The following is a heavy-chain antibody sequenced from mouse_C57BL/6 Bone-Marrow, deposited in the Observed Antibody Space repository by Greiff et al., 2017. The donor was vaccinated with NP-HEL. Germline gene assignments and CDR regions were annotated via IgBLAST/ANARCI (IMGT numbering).Heavy chain of an antibody. J-gene: IGHJ3*01. CDR3: ARPTITTVVATPFAY. CDR1: GFTFSDYG. Sequence: EVKLVESGGGLVKPGGSLKLSCAASGFTFSDYGMLWVRQAPEKGLEWVAYISSGSSTIYYADTVKGRFTISRDNAKNTLFLQMTSLRSEDTAMYYCARPTITTVVATPFAYWGQGTLVTVSA. V-gene: IGHV5-17*01. D-gene: IGHD1-1*01. CDR2: ISSGSSTI.